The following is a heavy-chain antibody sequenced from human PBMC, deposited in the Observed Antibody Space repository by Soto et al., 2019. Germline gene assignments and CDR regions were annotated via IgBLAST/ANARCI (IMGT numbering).Heavy chain of an antibody. CDR3: ARAAIGIFDY. J-gene: IGHJ4*02. D-gene: IGHD1-20*01. Sequence: LSLTCTVSGASISSGGYDWSWIRQHPGKGLEWIGYIYYSGSTYYNPSLKSRVTISVDTSKNQFYLKLSSVTAADTAVYYCARAAIGIFDYWGQGTLVT. CDR1: GASISSGGYD. CDR2: IYYSGST. V-gene: IGHV4-31*03.